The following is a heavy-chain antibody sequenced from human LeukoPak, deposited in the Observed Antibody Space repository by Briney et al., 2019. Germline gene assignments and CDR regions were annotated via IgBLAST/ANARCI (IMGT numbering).Heavy chain of an antibody. D-gene: IGHD6-13*01. CDR1: GYSISSGYY. J-gene: IGHJ4*02. CDR2: IYHSGST. V-gene: IGHV4-38-2*02. Sequence: SSETLSLTCTVSGYSISSGYYWGWIRQPPGKGLEWIGSIYHSGSTYYNPSLKSRVTISVDTSKNQFSLKLSSVTAADTAVYYCARLIIAAAGIPHFDYWGQGTLVTVSS. CDR3: ARLIIAAAGIPHFDY.